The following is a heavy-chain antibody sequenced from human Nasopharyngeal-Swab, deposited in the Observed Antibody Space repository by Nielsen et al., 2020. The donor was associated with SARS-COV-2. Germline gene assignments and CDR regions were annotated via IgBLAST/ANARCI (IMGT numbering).Heavy chain of an antibody. Sequence: WIRQSPSRGLEWLGRTYYRSTWYDDFAVSVKGRIIINPDTSKNQFSLHLNSVTPEDTVVYYCARDRGTYSSVGTGYYFDYWGQGSLVTVSS. CDR3: ARDRGTYSSVGTGYYFDY. J-gene: IGHJ4*02. D-gene: IGHD3/OR15-3a*01. CDR2: TYYRSTWYD. V-gene: IGHV6-1*01.